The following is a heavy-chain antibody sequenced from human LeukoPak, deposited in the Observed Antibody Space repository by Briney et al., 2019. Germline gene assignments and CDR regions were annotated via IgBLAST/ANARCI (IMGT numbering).Heavy chain of an antibody. Sequence: LRLSCAASGFTFSSYAMSWVRQPPGKGLEWIGYIYYSGSTYYNPSLKSRVTISVDTSKNQFSLKLSSVTAADTAVYYCARDVSSTVTTGSPFDYWGQGTLVTVSS. CDR2: IYYSGST. CDR1: GFTFSSYA. V-gene: IGHV4-30-4*08. J-gene: IGHJ4*02. D-gene: IGHD4-17*01. CDR3: ARDVSSTVTTGSPFDY.